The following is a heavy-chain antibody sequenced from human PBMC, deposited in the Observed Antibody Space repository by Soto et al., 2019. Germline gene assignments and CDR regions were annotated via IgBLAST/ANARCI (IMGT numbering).Heavy chain of an antibody. CDR2: INHSGST. D-gene: IGHD5-12*01. Sequence: SETLSLTCAVYGGSFSGYYWSWIRQPPGKGLEWIGEINHSGSTNYNPSLKSRVTISVDTSKNQFSLKLSSVTAADTAVYYCARTIVATISDYFDYWGQGTLVTVSS. CDR3: ARTIVATISDYFDY. V-gene: IGHV4-34*01. J-gene: IGHJ4*02. CDR1: GGSFSGYY.